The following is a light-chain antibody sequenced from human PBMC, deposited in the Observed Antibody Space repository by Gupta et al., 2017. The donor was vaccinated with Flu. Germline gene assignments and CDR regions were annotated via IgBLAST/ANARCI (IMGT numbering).Light chain of an antibody. CDR2: DVS. J-gene: IGLJ1*01. Sequence: QSALTQPRSVSGSPGQSVTISCTGTSSEVGGYNYVSWYQQHPGKAPKLMIYDVSKRPSGVPDRFSGSKSGNTASLTISGLQAEDEADYYCCSYAGSYTFYVFGTGTKVTVL. CDR1: SSEVGGYNY. CDR3: CSYAGSYTFYV. V-gene: IGLV2-11*01.